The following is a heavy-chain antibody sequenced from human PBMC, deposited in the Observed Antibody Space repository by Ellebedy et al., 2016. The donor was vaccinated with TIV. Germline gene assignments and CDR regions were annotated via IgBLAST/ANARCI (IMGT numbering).Heavy chain of an antibody. Sequence: GESLKISCGSSGFSFSSYWMAWVRQAPGKGLEWVANIKQDESEKFYVDSVTGRFTISRDNAKNSLYLQMNSLRAEDTAVYYCATDGSYGDYLSPTHAFVFWGQGTTVTVSS. CDR3: ATDGSYGDYLSPTHAFVF. D-gene: IGHD4-17*01. J-gene: IGHJ3*01. CDR1: GFSFSSYW. V-gene: IGHV3-7*01. CDR2: IKQDESEK.